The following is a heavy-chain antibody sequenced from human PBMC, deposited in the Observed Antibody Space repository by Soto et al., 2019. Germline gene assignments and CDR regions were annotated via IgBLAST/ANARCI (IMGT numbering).Heavy chain of an antibody. CDR2: INPSGGST. J-gene: IGHJ4*02. V-gene: IGHV1-46*01. CDR1: GYTFTSYH. CDR3: ARVPPAGAAAGTFDY. D-gene: IGHD6-13*01. Sequence: ASVKVSCKASGYTFTSYHMHWVRQAPGQGLEWMGIINPSGGSTSYAQKFQGRVTMTRDTSTSTVYMELSSLRSEDTAVYYCARVPPAGAAAGTFDYWGQGTLVTVSS.